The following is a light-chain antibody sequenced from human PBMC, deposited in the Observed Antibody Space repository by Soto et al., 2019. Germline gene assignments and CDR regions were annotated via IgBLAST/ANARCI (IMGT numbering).Light chain of an antibody. CDR2: KVS. CDR3: MQGTHWPIT. Sequence: MSEYLLSRPVTLEQPASISCRSNQSLVHSDGIAYFSWFQQRPGRSPRRLIYKVSNRDSGVPARFSGSGSGTDFALKISRVEAEDVGVYYCMQGTHWPITFGQGTRLEIK. CDR1: QSLVHSDGIAY. V-gene: IGKV2-30*02. J-gene: IGKJ5*01.